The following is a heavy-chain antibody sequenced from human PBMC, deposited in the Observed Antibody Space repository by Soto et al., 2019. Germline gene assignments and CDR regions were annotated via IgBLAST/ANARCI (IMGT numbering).Heavy chain of an antibody. J-gene: IGHJ4*02. CDR1: GGSVSSGNYF. CDR2: IYNSGGT. V-gene: IGHV4-61*01. Sequence: SETLSLTCTVSGGSVSSGNYFWNWIRQPPGKGLEWIAYIYNSGGTNYNPSLKSRVTISADTSKNQFSLNLSSVTAADTAVYYCAREYAYWGQGTLVTVSS. CDR3: AREYAY. D-gene: IGHD2-8*01.